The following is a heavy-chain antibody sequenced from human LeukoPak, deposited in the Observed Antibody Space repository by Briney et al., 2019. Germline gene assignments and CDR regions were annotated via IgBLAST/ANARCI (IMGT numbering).Heavy chain of an antibody. CDR3: ANSANLDY. CDR1: GFTFSSYG. J-gene: IGHJ4*02. CDR2: ISYDGSNK. D-gene: IGHD4/OR15-4a*01. Sequence: GGSLRLSCAASGFTFSSYGMHWVRQAPGKGLEWVAVISYDGSNKYYADSVKGRFTISRDNSKNTLYLQMNSLRAEDTAVYYCANSANLDYWGQGTLVTVSS. V-gene: IGHV3-30*18.